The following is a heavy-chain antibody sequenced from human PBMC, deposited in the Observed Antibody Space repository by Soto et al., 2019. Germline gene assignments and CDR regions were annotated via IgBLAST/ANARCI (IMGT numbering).Heavy chain of an antibody. CDR3: AKDSFINLRGYDSY. CDR2: ISGSGDST. Sequence: SLRLSCAASGFTLSTYAMIWVRQAPGKGLEWVSAISGSGDSTYYADSVKGRFTISRDNSKNTLYLQMSSLRAEDTAIYYCAKDSFINLRGYDSYWGQGTLVTVSS. D-gene: IGHD5-12*01. CDR1: GFTLSTYA. V-gene: IGHV3-23*01. J-gene: IGHJ4*02.